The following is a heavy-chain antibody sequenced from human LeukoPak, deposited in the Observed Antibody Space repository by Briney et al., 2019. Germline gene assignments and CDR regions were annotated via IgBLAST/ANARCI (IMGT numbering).Heavy chain of an antibody. D-gene: IGHD2-2*01. Sequence: TPSETLSLTCSVSGDSISSSSYYWGWIRQPPAKGLEWIASIFYDGSTYYNPSLKSRVTISADTSNNQFSLKLSSVTAADTAMYYCVSDVVVPVARSFAYWGQGTLVTVSS. J-gene: IGHJ4*02. CDR2: IFYDGST. V-gene: IGHV4-39*01. CDR1: GDSISSSSYY. CDR3: VSDVVVPVARSFAY.